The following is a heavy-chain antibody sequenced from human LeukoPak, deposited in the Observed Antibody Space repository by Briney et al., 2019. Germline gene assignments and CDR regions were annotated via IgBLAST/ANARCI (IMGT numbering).Heavy chain of an antibody. D-gene: IGHD5-18*01. J-gene: IGHJ3*02. CDR2: ISWISNTI. V-gene: IGHV3-9*01. Sequence: GGSLRLSCAASGFTFDDYAMHWVRQAPGKGLEWVSDISWISNTIGYADSVKGRFTISRDNAKNSLYLQMNSLRAEDTALYYCAKVYRYGHDAFDIWGQGTMVTVSS. CDR3: AKVYRYGHDAFDI. CDR1: GFTFDDYA.